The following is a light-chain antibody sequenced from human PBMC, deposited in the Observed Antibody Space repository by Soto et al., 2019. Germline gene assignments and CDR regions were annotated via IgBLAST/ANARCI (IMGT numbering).Light chain of an antibody. V-gene: IGKV1-39*01. CDR1: QTISSY. Sequence: DIQMTQSPSSLSASVGDRVTITCRASQTISSYLNWYQQKPGKAPTLLIYDASSLQSGVPSRFSGSESGTDFTLTITSLQPEAAASYFPQQISTYPRTFGQATNVEI. CDR3: QQISTYPRT. CDR2: DAS. J-gene: IGKJ1*01.